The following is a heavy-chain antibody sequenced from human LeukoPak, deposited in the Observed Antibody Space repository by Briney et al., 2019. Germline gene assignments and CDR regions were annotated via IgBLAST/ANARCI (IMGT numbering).Heavy chain of an antibody. CDR1: GYTFTSYG. CDR3: ARDHSDIVVVVAATTFDY. D-gene: IGHD2-15*01. Sequence: ASVKVSCKASGYTFTSYGISWVRQAPGQGLEWMGWISAYNGNTNYAQKLQGRVTMTTDTSTSTAYMELRSLRSDDTAVYYCARDHSDIVVVVAATTFDYWGQGTLATVSS. CDR2: ISAYNGNT. J-gene: IGHJ4*02. V-gene: IGHV1-18*01.